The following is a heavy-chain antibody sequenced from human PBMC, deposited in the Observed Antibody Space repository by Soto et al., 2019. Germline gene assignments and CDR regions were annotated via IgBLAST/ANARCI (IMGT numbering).Heavy chain of an antibody. Sequence: GGSLRLSCAASGFTFSSYGMHWVRQAPGKGLEWVAVISYDGSNKYYADSVKGRFTISRDNSKNTLYLQMNSLRAEDTAVYYCAKVSLSRLIDYWGQGTLVTVSS. CDR1: GFTFSSYG. CDR2: ISYDGSNK. J-gene: IGHJ4*02. CDR3: AKVSLSRLIDY. V-gene: IGHV3-30*18.